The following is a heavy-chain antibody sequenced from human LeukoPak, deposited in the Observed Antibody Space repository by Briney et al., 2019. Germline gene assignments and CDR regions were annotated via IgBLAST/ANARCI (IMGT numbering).Heavy chain of an antibody. Sequence: ASAKVSCKASGNIFTGNYIHWVRQGPGQGLEWMGWSHPDSGDTRYPREFQARVTLTRDTSINTVFMELRRLTSDDTAVYYCASAGYFKPLDSWGQGTPVTVSS. V-gene: IGHV1-2*07. CDR1: GNIFTGNY. J-gene: IGHJ4*02. CDR2: SHPDSGDT. D-gene: IGHD2/OR15-2a*01. CDR3: ASAGYFKPLDS.